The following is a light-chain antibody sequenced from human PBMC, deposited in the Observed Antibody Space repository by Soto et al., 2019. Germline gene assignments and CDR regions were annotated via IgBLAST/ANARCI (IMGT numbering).Light chain of an antibody. J-gene: IGLJ2*01. CDR1: SSDIGGYNY. Sequence: QSALTQPPSASGSPGQSVTISCTGTSSDIGGYNYVSWYQQHPGKAPKLIIYEVSRRPSGVPDRFSGSTSGNTASLTVSGLQAEDEADYSCSSYAGSNSYVVFGGGTKLNVL. V-gene: IGLV2-8*01. CDR3: SSYAGSNSYVV. CDR2: EVS.